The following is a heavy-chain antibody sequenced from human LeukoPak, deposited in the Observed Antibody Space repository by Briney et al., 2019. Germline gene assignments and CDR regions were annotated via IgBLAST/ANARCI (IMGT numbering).Heavy chain of an antibody. Sequence: ASVKVSCKASGYSFTGYYMHWVRQAPGQGLEWMGWINPNSGGTNYAQKFQGRVTMTRDTSISTAYMELSRLRSDDTAVYYCARGPHWDPHFDYWGQGTLVTVSS. CDR3: ARGPHWDPHFDY. J-gene: IGHJ4*02. CDR2: INPNSGGT. D-gene: IGHD7-27*01. CDR1: GYSFTGYY. V-gene: IGHV1-2*02.